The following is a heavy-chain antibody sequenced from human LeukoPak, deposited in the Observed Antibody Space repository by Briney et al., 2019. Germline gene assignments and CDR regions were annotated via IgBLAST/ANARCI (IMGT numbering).Heavy chain of an antibody. CDR3: ARDQVHGAFDL. CDR2: ISSSSSYI. CDR1: GFTFSSYS. Sequence: GGSLRLSCAASGFTFSSYSMNWVRQAPGKGLEWVSTISSSSSYIYYADSVKGRFTISRDNAKNSLYLQMNSLRAEDTAVYYCARDQVHGAFDLWGRGTLVTVSS. J-gene: IGHJ2*01. V-gene: IGHV3-21*01.